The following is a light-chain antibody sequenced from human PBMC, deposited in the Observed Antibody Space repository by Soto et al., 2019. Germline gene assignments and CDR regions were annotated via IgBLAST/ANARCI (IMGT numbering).Light chain of an antibody. J-gene: IGKJ4*01. CDR2: DAS. V-gene: IGKV1-33*01. Sequence: DIQMTQSPSSLSASVGDRVTIACQSSHGVSRNLNWFQQKPGEAPKLLIYDASILERGVPSRFSGSGSGTDFTLTISSLHPEVVATYYYQQYNSMLSFGGGTEVE. CDR3: QQYNSMLS. CDR1: HGVSRN.